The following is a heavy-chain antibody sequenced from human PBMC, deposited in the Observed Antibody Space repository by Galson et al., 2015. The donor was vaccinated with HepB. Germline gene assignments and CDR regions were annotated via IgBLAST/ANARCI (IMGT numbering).Heavy chain of an antibody. Sequence: SLRLSCAASGFTVSSNYMSWVRQAPGKGLEWVSVIYSGGSTYYADSVKGRFTISRDNSKNTLYLQMNSLRAEDTAVYYCARAYNWNYIVYYYGMDVWGQGTTVTVSS. J-gene: IGHJ6*02. CDR2: IYSGGST. D-gene: IGHD1-7*01. CDR1: GFTVSSNY. CDR3: ARAYNWNYIVYYYGMDV. V-gene: IGHV3-66*02.